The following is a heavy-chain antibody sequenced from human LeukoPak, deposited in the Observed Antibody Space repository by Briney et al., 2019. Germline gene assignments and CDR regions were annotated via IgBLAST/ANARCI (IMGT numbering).Heavy chain of an antibody. D-gene: IGHD6-25*01. CDR1: GDSVSSNSGS. CDR3: VSGGDWAFGWYFDV. J-gene: IGHJ2*01. Sequence: SQTLSLTCGISGDSVSSNSGSWSWIRQSPSRGPECLGRIYYRSRWHYEYAASVQNRISISPDKTKNQFSLQLNSMSPDDSAVYYCVSGGDWAFGWYFDVWGRGALVTVSS. V-gene: IGHV6-1*01. CDR2: IYYRSRWHY.